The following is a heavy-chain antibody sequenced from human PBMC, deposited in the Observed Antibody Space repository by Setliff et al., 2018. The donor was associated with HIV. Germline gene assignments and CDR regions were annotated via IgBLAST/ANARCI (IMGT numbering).Heavy chain of an antibody. V-gene: IGHV1-46*01. CDR3: ARDSDQRSSGRYGLDV. J-gene: IGHJ6*02. CDR1: GYTFTSYY. D-gene: IGHD2-15*01. Sequence: ASVKVSCKASGYTFTSYYMHWVRQATGQGLEWMGWMNPNSGNTGYAQKFQGRVTMTSDTSTTTLYMELSSLRSEDTAIYYCARDSDQRSSGRYGLDVWGQGTTVTVSS. CDR2: MNPNSGNT.